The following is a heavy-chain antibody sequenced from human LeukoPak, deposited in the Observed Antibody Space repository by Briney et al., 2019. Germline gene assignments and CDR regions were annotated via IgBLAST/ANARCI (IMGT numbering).Heavy chain of an antibody. Sequence: GGSLRLSCAASGFTFSSYDMHWVRQAPGKGLEWVSAIGTAGDTYYPGSVTGRFTISRENAKNSLYLQMNSLRAGDTAVYYCARVRKYSGYYSWYFDLWGRGTLVTVSS. CDR2: IGTAGDT. CDR1: GFTFSSYD. J-gene: IGHJ2*01. V-gene: IGHV3-13*01. D-gene: IGHD5-12*01. CDR3: ARVRKYSGYYSWYFDL.